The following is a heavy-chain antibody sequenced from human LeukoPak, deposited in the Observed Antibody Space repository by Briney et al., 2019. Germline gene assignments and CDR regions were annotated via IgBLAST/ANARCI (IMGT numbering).Heavy chain of an antibody. CDR3: ASSSYVRATFGHQDY. D-gene: IGHD1-26*01. J-gene: IGHJ4*02. CDR2: INPNSGGT. V-gene: IGHV1-2*02. Sequence: ASVKVSCKASGYTFTGYYMHWVRQAPGQGLEWMGWINPNSGGTNYAQKFQGRVTMTRDTSISTAYMELSGLRSDDTAVYYCASSSYVRATFGHQDYWGQGTLVTVSS. CDR1: GYTFTGYY.